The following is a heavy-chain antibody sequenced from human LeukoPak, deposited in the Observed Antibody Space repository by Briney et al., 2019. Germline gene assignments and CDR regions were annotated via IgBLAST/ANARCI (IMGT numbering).Heavy chain of an antibody. CDR1: GFTFSSYE. Sequence: GGSLRLSCAASGFTFSSYEMNWVRQAPGKGLEWLSYIDATGNIIYYADSVKGRFTISRDNAKNSLYLQMNSLRVEDTATYYCARDRWRSGVYEGDFDYWGQGTLVTVSS. CDR3: ARDRWRSGVYEGDFDY. J-gene: IGHJ4*02. D-gene: IGHD5/OR15-5a*01. CDR2: IDATGNII. V-gene: IGHV3-48*03.